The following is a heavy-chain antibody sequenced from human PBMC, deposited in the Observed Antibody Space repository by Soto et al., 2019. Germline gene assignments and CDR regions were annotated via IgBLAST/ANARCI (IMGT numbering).Heavy chain of an antibody. CDR3: SREYYSSGYYSAD. D-gene: IGHD3-22*01. CDR1: GFTVSSNY. J-gene: IGHJ4*02. Sequence: EVQLVESGGGLVQPGGSLRLSCAASGFTVSSNYMSWVRQAPGKGLEWVSVIYSGGSTYYADSVKGRFTISRDNSKNTLYLQMNSLRAENTAVYYGSREYYSSGYYSADWVQGTLVTVSS. CDR2: IYSGGST. V-gene: IGHV3-66*01.